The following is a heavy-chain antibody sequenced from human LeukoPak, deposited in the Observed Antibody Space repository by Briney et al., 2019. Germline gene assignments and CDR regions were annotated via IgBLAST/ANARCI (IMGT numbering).Heavy chain of an antibody. Sequence: PGGSLRLSCAASGLTFSTYSMNWVRQAPGKRLEWVSYISSHSRTIYYADSVKGRFTISRDNAKNSLFLQMDSLRAEDTAVYYCASLLRDILPFFDYWGQGTQVTVSS. J-gene: IGHJ4*02. CDR2: ISSHSRTI. V-gene: IGHV3-48*01. CDR3: ASLLRDILPFFDY. CDR1: GLTFSTYS.